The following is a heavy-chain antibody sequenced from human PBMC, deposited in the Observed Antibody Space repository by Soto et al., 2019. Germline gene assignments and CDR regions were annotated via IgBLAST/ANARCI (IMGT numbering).Heavy chain of an antibody. CDR3: AREGFGEYMAFDI. Sequence: GGSLRLSCRASGLPFSSYGMHWVRPDPGKGLEWVAVIWYDGSNKYYADSVKGRFNISRDNSKNTLYLQMNSLRAEDTAVYYCAREGFGEYMAFDIWGQGTMVTVSS. D-gene: IGHD3-10*01. CDR2: IWYDGSNK. J-gene: IGHJ3*02. V-gene: IGHV3-33*01. CDR1: GLPFSSYG.